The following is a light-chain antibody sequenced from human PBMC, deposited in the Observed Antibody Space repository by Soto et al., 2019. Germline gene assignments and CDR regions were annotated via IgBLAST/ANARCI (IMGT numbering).Light chain of an antibody. CDR1: SSNLGAGYD. CDR2: GNR. Sequence: QSVLTQPPSVSGAPGQRVTLSCTGNSSNLGAGYDVHWYQQLPGAAPKLVIFGNRNRPSGVPERFSGSKSGTSAPLAITRLQAEDEADYYSPAYYYRFTASVFGGGTKLTVL. V-gene: IGLV1-40*01. CDR3: PAYYYRFTASV. J-gene: IGLJ3*02.